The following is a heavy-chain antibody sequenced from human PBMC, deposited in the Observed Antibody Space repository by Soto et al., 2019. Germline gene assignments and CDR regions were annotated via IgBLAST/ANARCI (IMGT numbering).Heavy chain of an antibody. V-gene: IGHV1-69*12. J-gene: IGHJ6*02. CDR3: ASWLKGADIGNYYYGMDV. CDR1: GGAFSDYA. CDR2: IMPIFRAP. D-gene: IGHD2-15*01. Sequence: QVQLVQSGAEVKKPGSSVKVSCKASGGAFSDYAFSWVRQAPGQGLEWLGGIMPIFRAPDYAQKFQGRVTITADESTRTASMEMRSLRSEDTAVYYCASWLKGADIGNYYYGMDVWGQGTTVTV.